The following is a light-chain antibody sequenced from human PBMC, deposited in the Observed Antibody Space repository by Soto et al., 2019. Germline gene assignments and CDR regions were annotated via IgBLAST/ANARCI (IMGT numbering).Light chain of an antibody. CDR3: QQSCSTPPVT. CDR1: QSIFYHSNSKNY. J-gene: IGKJ3*01. V-gene: IGKV4-1*01. CDR2: WAS. Sequence: DIVMTQSPDSLAVSLGEKATVSCKSSQSIFYHSNSKNYLAWYQQKPGQPPKLLISWASTRESGVPDRFSGSWSGTDFTLTISSLQAEDVAVYFFQQSCSTPPVTFGPGTKVEIQ.